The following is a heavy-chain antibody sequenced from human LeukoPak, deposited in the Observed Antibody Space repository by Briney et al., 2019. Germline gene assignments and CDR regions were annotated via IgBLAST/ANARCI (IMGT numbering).Heavy chain of an antibody. CDR3: AKSPGGSQTTYFDY. J-gene: IGHJ4*02. CDR2: ISSSGGFM. D-gene: IGHD2-15*01. CDR1: GFTFTSYA. Sequence: GGSLRLSCAASGFTFTSYAMSWVRQAPGKGLEYVSGISSSGGFMYHADSVKGRFTITRDNSNNTLYLQMNSLRVEDTAVYYCAKSPGGSQTTYFDYWGQGVLVTVSS. V-gene: IGHV3-23*01.